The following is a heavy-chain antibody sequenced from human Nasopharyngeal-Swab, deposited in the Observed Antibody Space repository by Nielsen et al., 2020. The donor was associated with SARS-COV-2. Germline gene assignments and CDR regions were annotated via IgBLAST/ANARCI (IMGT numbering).Heavy chain of an antibody. CDR2: IYYSGST. V-gene: IGHV4-59*01. Sequence: SETLSLTCTVSGGPISSYHWSWIRQPPGKGLEWIGYIYYSGSTNYSPSLKSRVTISVDTSKNQFSLKLSSVTAADTAVYYCARGGGLGYYDFWSGYSQTSDAFDIWGQGTMVTVSS. CDR3: ARGGGLGYYDFWSGYSQTSDAFDI. CDR1: GGPISSYH. J-gene: IGHJ3*02. D-gene: IGHD3-3*01.